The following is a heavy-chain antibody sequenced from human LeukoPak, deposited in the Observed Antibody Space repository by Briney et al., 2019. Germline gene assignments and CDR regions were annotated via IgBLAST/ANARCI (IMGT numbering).Heavy chain of an antibody. J-gene: IGHJ6*03. D-gene: IGHD6-19*01. Sequence: GGSLRLSCAASGFTFSSYSMNWVRQAPGKGLEWVSSISSSSSYIYYADSVKGRFTISRDNAKNSLYLQMNSLRAEDTAVYYCARVRLVGGTDYYYYYMDVWGKGTTVTVSS. CDR3: ARVRLVGGTDYYYYYMDV. V-gene: IGHV3-21*01. CDR2: ISSSSSYI. CDR1: GFTFSSYS.